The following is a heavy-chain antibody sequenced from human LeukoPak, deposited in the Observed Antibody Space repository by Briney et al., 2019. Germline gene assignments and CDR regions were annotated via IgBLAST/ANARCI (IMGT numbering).Heavy chain of an antibody. V-gene: IGHV1-2*02. CDR3: ARALSGSYGWFDP. CDR1: GYTFTCYY. J-gene: IGHJ5*02. Sequence: ASVKVSCKASGYTFTCYYMHWVRQAPGQGLGWMGWINPNSGGTNYAQKFQGRVTMTRDTSISTAYMELSRLRSDDTAVYYCARALSGSYGWFDPWGQGTLVTVSS. CDR2: INPNSGGT. D-gene: IGHD1-26*01.